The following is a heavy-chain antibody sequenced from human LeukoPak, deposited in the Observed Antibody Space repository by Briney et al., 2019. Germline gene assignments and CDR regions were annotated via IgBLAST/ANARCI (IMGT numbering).Heavy chain of an antibody. CDR2: IIPIFGIA. Sequence: SVKVSCKASGGTFSSYSVTWLRQAPGQGLEWMGRIIPIFGIANYAQKFQGRVTIIADKSTSTAYMELSSLRSEDTAVYYCARQKYCSSTSCPLGIWGQGTMVTVSS. CDR3: ARQKYCSSTSCPLGI. D-gene: IGHD2-2*01. J-gene: IGHJ3*02. V-gene: IGHV1-69*02. CDR1: GGTFSSYS.